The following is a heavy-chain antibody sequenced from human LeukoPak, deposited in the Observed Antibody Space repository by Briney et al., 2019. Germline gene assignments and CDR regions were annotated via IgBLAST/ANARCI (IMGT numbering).Heavy chain of an antibody. V-gene: IGHV4-4*07. CDR3: ARDELGGDYASHWYFDL. CDR2: IYTSGST. D-gene: IGHD4-17*01. CDR1: GGSISSYY. J-gene: IGHJ2*01. Sequence: SETLSLTCTVSGGSISSYYWSWIRQPAGKGLEWIGRIYTSGSTYYNPSLKSRVTMSVHTSKNQFSLKLSSVTAADTAVYYCARDELGGDYASHWYFDLWGRGTLVTVSS.